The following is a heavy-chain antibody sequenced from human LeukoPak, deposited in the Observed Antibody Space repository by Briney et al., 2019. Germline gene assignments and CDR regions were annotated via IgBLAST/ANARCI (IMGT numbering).Heavy chain of an antibody. D-gene: IGHD3-22*01. V-gene: IGHV4-59*03. CDR2: IYYSGST. Sequence: SETLSLTCTVSGGSISSYYWSWIRQPPGKGLEWIGYIYYSGSTNYNPSLKSRVTISVDTSKNQFSLKLRSVTAADTAVYYCAEGYSSGYYLFDYWGQGTLVTVSS. CDR3: AEGYSSGYYLFDY. CDR1: GGSISSYY. J-gene: IGHJ4*02.